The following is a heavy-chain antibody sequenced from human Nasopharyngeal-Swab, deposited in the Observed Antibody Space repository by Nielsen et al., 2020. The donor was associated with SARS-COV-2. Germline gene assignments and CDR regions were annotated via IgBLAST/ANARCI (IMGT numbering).Heavy chain of an antibody. J-gene: IGHJ4*02. D-gene: IGHD3-22*01. CDR3: ARGSTYYYDSTLSEIDY. CDR1: GGSIGSGGYS. V-gene: IGHV4-30-4*08. CDR2: IYYSGST. Sequence: SETLSLTCAVSGGSIGSGGYSWSWIRQPPGKGLEWIGYIYYSGSTYYNPSLKSRVTISVDTSKNQFSLKLSSVTAADTAVYYCARGSTYYYDSTLSEIDYWGQGTLVTVSS.